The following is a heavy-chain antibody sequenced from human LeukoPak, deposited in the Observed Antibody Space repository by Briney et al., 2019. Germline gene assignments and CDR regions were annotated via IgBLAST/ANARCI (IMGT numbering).Heavy chain of an antibody. Sequence: GSLRLSCAVSGLTFSNYGMSWVRQAPGKGLEWIGEVHHSGNSNSNPSLKSRVTMSIDNSKNQFSLNLRSVTAADMAVYYCARGALVRGAVWVFDHWGQGTPVTVSS. D-gene: IGHD3-10*01. CDR1: GLTFSNYGM. J-gene: IGHJ4*02. CDR2: VHHSGNS. CDR3: ARGALVRGAVWVFDH. V-gene: IGHV4-4*02.